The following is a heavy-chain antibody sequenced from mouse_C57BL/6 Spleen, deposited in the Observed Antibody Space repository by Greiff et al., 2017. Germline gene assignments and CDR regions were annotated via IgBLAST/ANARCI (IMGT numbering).Heavy chain of an antibody. D-gene: IGHD2-1*01. Sequence: EVKLQESGAELVRPGASVKLTCTASGFNIKDYYMHWVKQRPEQGLEWIGRIDPEDGDTEYAPKFQGKATMTADTSSNTAYLQLSSLTSEDTAVYYCTSYGNFLFDYWGQGTTLTVSS. J-gene: IGHJ2*01. CDR2: IDPEDGDT. V-gene: IGHV14-1*01. CDR1: GFNIKDYY. CDR3: TSYGNFLFDY.